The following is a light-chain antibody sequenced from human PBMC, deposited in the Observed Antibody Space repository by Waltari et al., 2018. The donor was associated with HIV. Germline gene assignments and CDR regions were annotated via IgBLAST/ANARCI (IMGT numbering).Light chain of an antibody. Sequence: QSVLTQPPSVSGAPGQRVTISCTGITSNIGAGYDVHWYQHLPGTAPKLLIYGNNNRPSGVPDRFSVSRSGTSSSLAITGLQAEDEAVYYCQSYDSSLSVNWVFGGGTKLTVL. CDR3: QSYDSSLSVNWV. CDR2: GNN. J-gene: IGLJ3*02. V-gene: IGLV1-40*01. CDR1: TSNIGAGYD.